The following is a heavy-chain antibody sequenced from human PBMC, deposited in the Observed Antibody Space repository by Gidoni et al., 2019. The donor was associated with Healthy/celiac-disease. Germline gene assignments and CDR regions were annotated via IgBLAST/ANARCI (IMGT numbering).Heavy chain of an antibody. J-gene: IGHJ4*02. CDR3: ARAGPDIVVVPAAIGFDY. D-gene: IGHD2-2*01. CDR1: GGSISSGGYY. V-gene: IGHV4-31*03. Sequence: QVQLQESGPGLVKPSQTLSLTCTVSGGSISSGGYYWSWIRQHPGKGLEWIGYIYYSVSTYYNPSLKSRVTISVDTSKNQFSLKLSSVTAADTAVYYCARAGPDIVVVPAAIGFDYWGQGTLVTVSS. CDR2: IYYSVST.